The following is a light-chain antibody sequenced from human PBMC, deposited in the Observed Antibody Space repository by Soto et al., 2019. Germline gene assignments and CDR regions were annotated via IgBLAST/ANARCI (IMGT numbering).Light chain of an antibody. CDR3: QQYGVSAIT. CDR2: AVS. CDR1: QSLGGTY. Sequence: EIVLTQSPGTLSLSPGQRATLSCRASQSLGGTYLAWYQQKPGQAPRLLMYAVSSRAAGIPDRFSGSGSGTDFTLTISRVEPEDSAVYSCQQYGVSAITFGGGNKVEI. V-gene: IGKV3-20*01. J-gene: IGKJ4*01.